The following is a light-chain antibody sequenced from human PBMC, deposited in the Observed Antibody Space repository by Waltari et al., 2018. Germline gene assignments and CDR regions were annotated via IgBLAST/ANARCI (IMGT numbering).Light chain of an antibody. V-gene: IGKV3-11*01. CDR3: QQRSIWPPT. CDR1: QSVSNP. Sequence: EIVLTQSPATLSLSPGEGATLSCRTSQSVSNPLAWIQHKPGQAPRLLIYDASSRAAGIPARFSGSGSGTDFTLTISRLEPEDFAVYYCQQRSIWPPTFGQGTKLAIK. CDR2: DAS. J-gene: IGKJ2*01.